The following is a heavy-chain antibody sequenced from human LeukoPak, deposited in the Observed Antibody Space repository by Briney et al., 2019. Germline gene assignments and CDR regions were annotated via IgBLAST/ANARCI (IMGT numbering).Heavy chain of an antibody. D-gene: IGHD5-12*01. Sequence: GSLRLSCAASGFTFSSYWMSWVRQAPGKGLEWIGEINHDGSTNYNPSLKSQVTIAVDRSKNQFSLKLTSVTAADTAVYYCARAYNGYDYPWGQGTLVTVSS. V-gene: IGHV4-34*01. CDR1: GFTFSSYW. CDR3: ARAYNGYDYP. J-gene: IGHJ5*02. CDR2: INHDGST.